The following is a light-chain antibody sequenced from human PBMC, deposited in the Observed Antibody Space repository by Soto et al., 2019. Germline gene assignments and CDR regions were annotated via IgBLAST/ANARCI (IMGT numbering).Light chain of an antibody. CDR3: QQYNNWLYT. Sequence: EIVMTQSPATLSVSPGERATLSCRASQSVSSNLAWYQQKPGQAPRLLIYGASTRATGIPARFSGSGSGTEFTLTIGSLQSEDFAVYYCQQYNNWLYTFGQGTKVDIK. CDR2: GAS. J-gene: IGKJ2*01. V-gene: IGKV3-15*01. CDR1: QSVSSN.